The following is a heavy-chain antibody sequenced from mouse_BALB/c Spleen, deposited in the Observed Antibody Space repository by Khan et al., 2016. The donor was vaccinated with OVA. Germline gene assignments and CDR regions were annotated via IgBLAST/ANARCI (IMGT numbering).Heavy chain of an antibody. CDR3: AREGDGGGLAY. D-gene: IGHD1-1*02. V-gene: IGHV5-12*02. CDR1: GFTFTDYY. J-gene: IGHJ3*01. CDR2: TSNRGTTP. Sequence: EVELVESGGGFMQPGGSLTLSCATSGFTFTDYYMYWVRQTPEKRLEWVAYTSNRGTTPYYSDTVRGRFTIPRDNAKNTLYLQMRRLKSEDTAMYYCAREGDGGGLAYWGQGTLVTVSA.